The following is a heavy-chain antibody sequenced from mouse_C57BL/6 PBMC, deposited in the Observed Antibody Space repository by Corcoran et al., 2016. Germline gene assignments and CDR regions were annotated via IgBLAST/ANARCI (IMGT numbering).Heavy chain of an antibody. CDR3: ARWNDGSSYFDY. CDR2: IYPGDGDT. Sequence: QVQLQQSGAELVKPGASVKISCKASGYAFSSYWMNWVKQRPGKGLEWIGQIYPGDGDTNYNGKFKGKATLTADKSSSTAYMQLSSLTSEDSAVYFGARWNDGSSYFDYWGQGTTLTVSS. V-gene: IGHV1-80*01. CDR1: GYAFSSYW. J-gene: IGHJ2*01. D-gene: IGHD1-1*01.